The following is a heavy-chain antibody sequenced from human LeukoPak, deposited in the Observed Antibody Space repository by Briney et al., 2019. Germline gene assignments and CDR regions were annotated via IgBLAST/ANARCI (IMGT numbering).Heavy chain of an antibody. CDR3: ARTVVVAAYYFDY. CDR1: GFTFSSYL. D-gene: IGHD2-15*01. Sequence: GGSLRLSCAASGFTFSSYLMSWVRQAPGKGLEWVANIKQDGSEKYYVDSVKGRFTISRDNAKNSLYLQMNSLRAEDTAVYYCARTVVVAAYYFDYWGQGTLVTVSS. J-gene: IGHJ4*02. V-gene: IGHV3-7*01. CDR2: IKQDGSEK.